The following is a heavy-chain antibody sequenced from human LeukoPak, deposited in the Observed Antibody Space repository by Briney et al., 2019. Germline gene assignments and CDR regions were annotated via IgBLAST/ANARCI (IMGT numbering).Heavy chain of an antibody. V-gene: IGHV5-51*01. D-gene: IGHD1-26*01. J-gene: IGHJ4*02. CDR3: ARGSGSYHTAYMN. Sequence: GECLKISCKGSGYSFTSYWIGWVRQMPGKGLEWMGIIYPGDSDTRYSPSFQGQVTISADKSISTAYLQWSSLKASDTAMYYCARGSGSYHTAYMNWGQGSLVTVSS. CDR1: GYSFTSYW. CDR2: IYPGDSDT.